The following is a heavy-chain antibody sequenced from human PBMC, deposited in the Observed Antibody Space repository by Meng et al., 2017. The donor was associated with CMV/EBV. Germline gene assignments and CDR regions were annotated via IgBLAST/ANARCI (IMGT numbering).Heavy chain of an antibody. CDR3: AREVALAYFDY. D-gene: IGHD5-12*01. J-gene: IGHJ4*02. CDR2: IIPIFGTA. Sequence: VRLVQLAAVCKKPGAAVKVSCNASGGTFGNYAISWVRQAPGQGLEWMRRIIPIFGTANYAQKFQGRVTITADESTSTAYMELISLRSEDTSVYYCAREVALAYFDYWGQGTLVTVSS. V-gene: IGHV1-69*15. CDR1: GGTFGNYA.